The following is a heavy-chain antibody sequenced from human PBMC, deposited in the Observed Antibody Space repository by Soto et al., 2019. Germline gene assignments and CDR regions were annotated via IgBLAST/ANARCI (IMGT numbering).Heavy chain of an antibody. Sequence: EVQLLESGGGLVQPGGSLRLSCAASGFTFSSYAMSWVCQAPGKGLEWVSAISGSGGSTYYADSVKGRFTISRDNSKNTLYLQMNSLRAEDTAVYYCAKRLINYYDSSGYPRYYFDYWGQGTLVTVSS. CDR2: ISGSGGST. CDR1: GFTFSSYA. V-gene: IGHV3-23*01. D-gene: IGHD3-22*01. CDR3: AKRLINYYDSSGYPRYYFDY. J-gene: IGHJ4*02.